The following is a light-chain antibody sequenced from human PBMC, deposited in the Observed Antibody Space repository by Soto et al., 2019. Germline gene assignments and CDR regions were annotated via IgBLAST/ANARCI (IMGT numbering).Light chain of an antibody. Sequence: QPVVTQSSSASASLGSSVKLTCSLSSGHITSIIAWHQQQPGKAPRYLMKLEDNGSYNKGSGVPDRFSGSSSGADRYLTISNLQFEDEADYYCETWDTDTRVFGPGTKVTVL. CDR1: SGHITSI. CDR2: LEDNGSY. CDR3: ETWDTDTRV. J-gene: IGLJ1*01. V-gene: IGLV4-60*02.